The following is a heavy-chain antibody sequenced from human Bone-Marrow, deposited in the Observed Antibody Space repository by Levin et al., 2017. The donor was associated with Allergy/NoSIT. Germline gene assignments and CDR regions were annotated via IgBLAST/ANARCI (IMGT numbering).Heavy chain of an antibody. CDR1: GFTFSSYA. J-gene: IGHJ6*02. D-gene: IGHD3-22*01. Sequence: GESLKISCAASGFTFSSYAMSWVRQAPGKGLEWVSAISGSGGSTYYADSVKGRFTISRDNSKNTLYLQMNSLRAEDTAVYYCAKCYYYDSSGYWDYGMDVWGQGTTVTVSS. CDR2: ISGSGGST. CDR3: AKCYYYDSSGYWDYGMDV. V-gene: IGHV3-23*01.